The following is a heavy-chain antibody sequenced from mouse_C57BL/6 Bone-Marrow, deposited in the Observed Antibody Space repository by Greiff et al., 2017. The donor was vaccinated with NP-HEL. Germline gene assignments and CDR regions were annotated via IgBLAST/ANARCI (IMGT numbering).Heavy chain of an antibody. CDR1: GYTFTGYW. J-gene: IGHJ2*01. Sequence: QVHVKQSGAELMKPGASVKLSCKATGYTFTGYWIEWVKQRPGHGLEWIGEILPGSGSTNYNEKVKGKATFTADTSSNTAYMQLSSLTTEDSAIYYCARERIYYYGSSPYYFDYWGQGTTLTVSS. V-gene: IGHV1-9*01. CDR3: ARERIYYYGSSPYYFDY. D-gene: IGHD1-1*01. CDR2: ILPGSGST.